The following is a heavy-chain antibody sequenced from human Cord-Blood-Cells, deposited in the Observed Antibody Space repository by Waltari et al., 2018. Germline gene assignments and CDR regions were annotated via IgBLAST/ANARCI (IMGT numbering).Heavy chain of an antibody. J-gene: IGHJ3*02. CDR3: ANWGLTRDRNDAFDI. V-gene: IGHV1-8*01. CDR2: MNPNSGNT. Sequence: QVHLVQSGAEVKQPGASVTVSCKASGYPFTSYDINWVRQATGKGLEWLGWMNPNSGNTGYAQKFQGRVTMTRNTSISTAYMELSSLRSEDTAVYYCANWGLTRDRNDAFDIWGQGTMVTVSS. D-gene: IGHD7-27*01. CDR1: GYPFTSYD.